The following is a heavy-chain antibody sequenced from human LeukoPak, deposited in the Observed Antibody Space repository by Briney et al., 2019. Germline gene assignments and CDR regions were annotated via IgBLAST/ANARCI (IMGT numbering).Heavy chain of an antibody. Sequence: SVKVSCKASGGTFSSYAISWVRKAPGQGLEWMGRIIPILGIANYAQKFQGRVTITADKSTSTAYMELSSLRSEDTAVYYCAKDGSGSYYTGDYFDYWGQGTLVTVSS. CDR3: AKDGSGSYYTGDYFDY. CDR1: GGTFSSYA. CDR2: IIPILGIA. V-gene: IGHV1-69*04. J-gene: IGHJ4*02. D-gene: IGHD3-10*01.